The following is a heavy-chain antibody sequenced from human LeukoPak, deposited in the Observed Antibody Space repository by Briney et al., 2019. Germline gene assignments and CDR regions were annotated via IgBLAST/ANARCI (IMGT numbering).Heavy chain of an antibody. Sequence: GGSLRLSCSTSGFTFSGFHMNWLRQAPGMGLEHVAWISSLDSTTYYAYSVVGRFTISRDNDKDFLFLQMDSLREDATAIYYCARDPHAGIFDSWGQGTLVTVSS. J-gene: IGHJ4*02. V-gene: IGHV3-48*02. CDR1: GFTFSGFH. CDR2: ISSLDSTT. CDR3: ARDPHAGIFDS.